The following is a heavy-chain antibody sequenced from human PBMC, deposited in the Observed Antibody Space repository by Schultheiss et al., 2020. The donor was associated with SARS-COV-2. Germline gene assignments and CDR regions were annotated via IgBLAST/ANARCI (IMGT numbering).Heavy chain of an antibody. D-gene: IGHD1-14*01. CDR2: IVHSGST. J-gene: IGHJ4*02. Sequence: SETLSLTCAVSGYSISSGYYWGCIRQPPGKGLEWIGSIVHSGSTYYNPSLKSRVTISVDRSKNQFSLKLSSVTAADTAVYYCARWRTPGYYFDYWGQGTLVTVSS. V-gene: IGHV4-38-2*01. CDR1: GYSISSGYY. CDR3: ARWRTPGYYFDY.